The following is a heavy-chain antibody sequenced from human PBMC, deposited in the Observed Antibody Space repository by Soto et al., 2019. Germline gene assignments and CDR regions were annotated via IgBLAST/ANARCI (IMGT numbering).Heavy chain of an antibody. D-gene: IGHD2-2*01. CDR1: GFTFSSYA. Sequence: GGSLRLSCAASGFTFSSYAMSWVRQAPGKGLEWVSAISGSGGSTYYADSVKGRFTISRDNSKNTLYLQMNSLRAEDTAVYYCAKDPTVVVPAAIDYYYYYGMDVWGQGTTVTVSS. J-gene: IGHJ6*02. CDR2: ISGSGGST. V-gene: IGHV3-23*01. CDR3: AKDPTVVVPAAIDYYYYYGMDV.